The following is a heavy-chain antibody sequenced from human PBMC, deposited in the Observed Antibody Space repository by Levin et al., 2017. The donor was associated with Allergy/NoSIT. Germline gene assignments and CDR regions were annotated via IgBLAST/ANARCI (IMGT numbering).Heavy chain of an antibody. Sequence: GESLKISCAASGFTISGYWMHWVRQAPGKGLVWLSRIKGDGSSTSYADSVKGRFTISRDNAKNMLYLQMNSLRVEDTAVYYCTRSDWFDPWGQGTLVTVSS. CDR2: IKGDGSST. J-gene: IGHJ5*01. CDR3: TRSDWFDP. CDR1: GFTISGYW. V-gene: IGHV3-74*01.